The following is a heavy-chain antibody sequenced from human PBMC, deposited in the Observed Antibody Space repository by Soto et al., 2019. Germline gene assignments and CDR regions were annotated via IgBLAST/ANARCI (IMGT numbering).Heavy chain of an antibody. CDR3: ARHILDPEYSSAWFDP. V-gene: IGHV4-39*01. J-gene: IGHJ5*02. D-gene: IGHD6-6*01. Sequence: KPSETLSLTCTVSGGSISSSSYYWGWIRQPPGKGLEWIGSIYYSGSTYYNPSLKSRVTISVDTSKNQFSLKLSSVTAADTAVYYCARHILDPEYSSAWFDPWGQGTLVTVSS. CDR2: IYYSGST. CDR1: GGSISSSSYY.